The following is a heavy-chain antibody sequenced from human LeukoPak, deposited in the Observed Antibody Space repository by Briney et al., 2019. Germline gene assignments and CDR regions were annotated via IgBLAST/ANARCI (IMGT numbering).Heavy chain of an antibody. CDR3: AKDGTIFGVVITDWFDP. V-gene: IGHV3-30*02. CDR1: GFTFSSYG. Sequence: PGGSLRLSCAASGFTFSSYGMHWVRQAPGKGLEWVAFIRYDGSNKYYADSVKGRFTISRDNSKNTLYLQMNSLRAEDTAVYYCAKDGTIFGVVITDWFDPWGQGTLVTVSS. CDR2: IRYDGSNK. J-gene: IGHJ5*02. D-gene: IGHD3-3*01.